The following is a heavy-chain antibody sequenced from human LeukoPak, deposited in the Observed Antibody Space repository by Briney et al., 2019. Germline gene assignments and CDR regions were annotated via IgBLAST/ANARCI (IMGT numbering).Heavy chain of an antibody. CDR1: GFTFSSYG. CDR2: ISTSSSYI. CDR3: ARGADGVSSNSRGWFDP. V-gene: IGHV3-21*01. Sequence: GGTLRLSCAASGFTFSSYGMNWVRRAPGKGLEWVSSISTSSSYIYYADSVRGRFTISRDNAKNSLYLQMNSLRAEDTAVYSCARGADGVSSNSRGWFDPWGQGTLVTVSS. D-gene: IGHD2-15*01. J-gene: IGHJ5*02.